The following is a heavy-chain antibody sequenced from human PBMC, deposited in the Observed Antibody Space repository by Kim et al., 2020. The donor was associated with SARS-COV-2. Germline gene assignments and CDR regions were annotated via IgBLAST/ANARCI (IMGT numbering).Heavy chain of an antibody. J-gene: IGHJ6*02. Sequence: GGSLRLSCSASGFTFSSYAMHWVRQAPGKGLEYVSAISSNGGSTYYADSVKGRFTISRDNSKNTLYLQMSSLRAEDTAVYYCVKDSTYYDFWSGGYYYYGMDVWGQGTTVTVSS. CDR1: GFTFSSYA. D-gene: IGHD3-3*01. CDR3: VKDSTYYDFWSGGYYYYGMDV. V-gene: IGHV3-64D*09. CDR2: ISSNGGST.